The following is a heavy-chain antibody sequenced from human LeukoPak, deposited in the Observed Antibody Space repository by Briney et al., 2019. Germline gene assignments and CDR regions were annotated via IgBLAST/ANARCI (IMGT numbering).Heavy chain of an antibody. Sequence: GGSLRLSCAASGFTFSGSAMHWVRQASGKGLEWIGCIRSRTHDYATAYPESVKGRFTISRDDLKNTAYLQMNSLKTEDTAVYYCTRLTIDYGDYMDGSDIWGQGTMVTVSS. CDR3: TRLTIDYGDYMDGSDI. V-gene: IGHV3-73*01. J-gene: IGHJ3*02. CDR2: IRSRTHDYAT. CDR1: GFTFSGSA. D-gene: IGHD4-17*01.